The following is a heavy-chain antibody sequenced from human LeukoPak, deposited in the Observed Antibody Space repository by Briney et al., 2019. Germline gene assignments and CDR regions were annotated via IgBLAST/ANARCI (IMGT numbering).Heavy chain of an antibody. D-gene: IGHD3-22*01. CDR2: ISGSGGST. CDR1: GFTFSSYA. CDR3: ASYYDSSGYYWVDY. Sequence: GGSLRLSCAASGFTFSSYAMSWVRQAPGKGLEWVSAISGSGGSTYYADSVKGRFTISRDNAKNSLYLQMNSLRAEDTAVYYCASYYDSSGYYWVDYWGQGTLVTVSS. V-gene: IGHV3-23*01. J-gene: IGHJ4*02.